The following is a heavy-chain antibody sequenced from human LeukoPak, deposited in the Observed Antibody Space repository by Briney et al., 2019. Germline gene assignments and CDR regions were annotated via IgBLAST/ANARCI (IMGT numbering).Heavy chain of an antibody. Sequence: PGRSLRLSCAASGFTFSSYAMHWVRQAPGKGLEWLAYISSVSNAIYYADSVRGRFTISRDNAKNSLYLQMNSLRAEDTAVYYCAKWVGTLGSLDYWGQGTLVTVSS. D-gene: IGHD4-23*01. CDR3: AKWVGTLGSLDY. CDR2: ISSVSNAI. J-gene: IGHJ4*02. V-gene: IGHV3-48*04. CDR1: GFTFSSYA.